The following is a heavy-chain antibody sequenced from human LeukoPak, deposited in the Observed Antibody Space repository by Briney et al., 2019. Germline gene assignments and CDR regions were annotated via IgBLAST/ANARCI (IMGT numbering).Heavy chain of an antibody. CDR1: GFIFSSNY. CDR3: ARAEEISGFYR. Sequence: GGSLRLSCAASGFIFSSNYMNWVRQAPGKGLEWVSVIYTGGGTYYADSVKGRFTISRDNSKNTVNLHMNSLRVEDTAVYFCARAEEISGFYRWGQGTLVTVSS. D-gene: IGHD3-22*01. J-gene: IGHJ4*02. V-gene: IGHV3-66*01. CDR2: IYTGGGT.